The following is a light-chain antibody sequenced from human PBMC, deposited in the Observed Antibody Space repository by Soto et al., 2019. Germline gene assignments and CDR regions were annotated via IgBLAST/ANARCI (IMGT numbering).Light chain of an antibody. Sequence: QSELTQSPSASASLGASVKLTCTLSSGHSNYAIAWHQQQPEKGPRYLMKLNRDGSHSKGDGIPNRFSGSSSGAERYLTISSLQSEDEADYYCQTWGTGIVIFGGGTKLTVL. V-gene: IGLV4-69*01. CDR2: LNRDGSH. CDR3: QTWGTGIVI. CDR1: SGHSNYA. J-gene: IGLJ2*01.